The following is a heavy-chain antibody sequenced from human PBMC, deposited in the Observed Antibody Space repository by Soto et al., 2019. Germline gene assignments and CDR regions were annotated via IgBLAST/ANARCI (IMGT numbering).Heavy chain of an antibody. CDR2: ISSSSSYI. CDR1: GFTFSSYS. V-gene: IGHV3-21*01. Sequence: EVQLVESGGGLVKPGGSLSLSCAASGFTFSSYSMNWVRQAPGKGLEWVSSISSSSSYIYYADSVKGRFTISRDNAKNSLYLQMNSLRAEDTAVYYCARDPTAVTSRFDPWGQGTLVTVSS. J-gene: IGHJ5*02. CDR3: ARDPTAVTSRFDP. D-gene: IGHD4-4*01.